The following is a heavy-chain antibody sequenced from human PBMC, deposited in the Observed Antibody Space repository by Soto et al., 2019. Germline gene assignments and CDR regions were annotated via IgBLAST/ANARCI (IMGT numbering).Heavy chain of an antibody. Sequence: QLQMQESGSGLVKPSQTLSLTCAVSGGSISGPTYSWSWIRQPPGKGLEWIGYIYDSGNTYYNPSLKSQFAISVDSTKNHFALQSSSVTAADTAVYYGARGQGAAAGHSNFDSWCQGALVTVSS. CDR1: GGSISGPTYS. D-gene: IGHD6-13*01. V-gene: IGHV4-30-2*01. J-gene: IGHJ4*02. CDR3: ARGQGAAAGHSNFDS. CDR2: IYDSGNT.